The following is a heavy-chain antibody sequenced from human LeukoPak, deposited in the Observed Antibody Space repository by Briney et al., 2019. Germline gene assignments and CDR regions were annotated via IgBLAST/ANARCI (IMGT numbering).Heavy chain of an antibody. J-gene: IGHJ4*02. Sequence: GGSLRLSCAASGFTSSNYGMHWVRQAPGKGLEWVAVICYDGSNTYYADSVKGRFTISRDNSKNTLCLQMNSLRAEDTAVYYCARNYDYYYFDYWGQGALVTVAS. V-gene: IGHV3-33*01. D-gene: IGHD3-16*01. CDR2: ICYDGSNT. CDR3: ARNYDYYYFDY. CDR1: GFTSSNYG.